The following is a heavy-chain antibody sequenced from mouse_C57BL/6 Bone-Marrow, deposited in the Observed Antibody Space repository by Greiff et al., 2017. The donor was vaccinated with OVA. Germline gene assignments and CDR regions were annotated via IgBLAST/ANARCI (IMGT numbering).Heavy chain of an antibody. CDR2: IDPEDGET. CDR3: ARSIYYDY. J-gene: IGHJ2*01. V-gene: IGHV14-2*01. CDR1: GFNIKDYY. Sequence: VQLQQSGAELVKPGASVKLSCTASGFNIKDYYMHWVKQRTEQGLEWIGRIDPEDGETKYAPIFQGKATITSDTSSNTAYLKLSSLTSEDTAAYYCARSIYYDYRVQGTTLTVS.